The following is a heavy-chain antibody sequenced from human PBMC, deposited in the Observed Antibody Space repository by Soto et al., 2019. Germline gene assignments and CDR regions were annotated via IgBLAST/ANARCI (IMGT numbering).Heavy chain of an antibody. CDR2: IDPSDSYT. V-gene: IGHV5-10-1*01. J-gene: IGHJ4*02. Sequence: PGESLKISCKGSGYSFTNYWINWVRQMPGKGLEWMGRIDPSDSYTKYSPSFQGNVTISGDKSISTAYLQWSSLKASDTAIYYCARHRKYGFDYWGQGTLVTVFS. CDR1: GYSFTNYW. CDR3: ARHRKYGFDY. D-gene: IGHD3-10*01.